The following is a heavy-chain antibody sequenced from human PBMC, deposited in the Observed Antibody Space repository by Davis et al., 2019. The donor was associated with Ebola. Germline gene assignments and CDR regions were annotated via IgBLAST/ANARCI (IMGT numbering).Heavy chain of an antibody. V-gene: IGHV1-69*04. CDR1: GYTFTSYY. Sequence: SVKVSCKASGYTFTSYYMHWVRQAPGQGLEWMGRIIPILGIANYAQKFQGRVTITADESTSTAYMELSSLRSEDTAVYYCAREWLLYFDYWGQGTLVTVSS. CDR2: IIPILGIA. CDR3: AREWLLYFDY. J-gene: IGHJ4*02. D-gene: IGHD3-3*01.